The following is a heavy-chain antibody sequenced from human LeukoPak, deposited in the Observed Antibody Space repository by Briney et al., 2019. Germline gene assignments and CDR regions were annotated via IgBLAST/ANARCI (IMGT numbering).Heavy chain of an antibody. J-gene: IGHJ4*02. V-gene: IGHV2-70*04. CDR1: GFSLSTDGMR. D-gene: IGHD3-16*01. Sequence: SGPTLVNPTQTLTLTCTFSGFSLSTDGMRVSWIRQPPGKALGWLARIDWDDDKFYSTSLKTRLTISKDTSKNQVVLTMTNVDPVDTATYYCAREYSYGGAVDFWGQGTLVTVSS. CDR2: IDWDDDK. CDR3: AREYSYGGAVDF.